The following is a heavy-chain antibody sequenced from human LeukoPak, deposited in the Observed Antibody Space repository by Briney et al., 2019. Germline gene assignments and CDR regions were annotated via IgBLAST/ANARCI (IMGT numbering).Heavy chain of an antibody. CDR2: IIPILGIA. V-gene: IGHV1-69*02. Sequence: SVKVSCKASGGTFSSYTISWVRQAPGQGLEWMGRIIPILGIANYAQKSQGRVTITADKSTSTAYMELSSLRSEDTAVYYCARVRRGDDSSGPWGQGTLVTVSS. D-gene: IGHD3-22*01. CDR3: ARVRRGDDSSGP. CDR1: GGTFSSYT. J-gene: IGHJ5*02.